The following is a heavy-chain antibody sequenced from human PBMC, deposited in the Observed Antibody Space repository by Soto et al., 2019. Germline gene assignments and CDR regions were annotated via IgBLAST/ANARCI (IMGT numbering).Heavy chain of an antibody. CDR2: INPATGAA. CDR1: GYPVTAYY. CDR3: ARGGGVGVAGSAAFDM. J-gene: IGHJ3*02. D-gene: IGHD3-3*01. V-gene: IGHV1-2*02. Sequence: QLHLVQSGAVVKKPGASVTVSCSASGYPVTAYYMHWVRQAPGRGLEWMGGINPATGAAKYTQAFPGRVNMTRDTSRSKVFLELSGLTSGDTAVFYCARGGGVGVAGSAAFDMWGQGTLVTVSS.